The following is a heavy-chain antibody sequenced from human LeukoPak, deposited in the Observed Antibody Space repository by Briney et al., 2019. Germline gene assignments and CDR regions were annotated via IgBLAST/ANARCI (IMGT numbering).Heavy chain of an antibody. CDR3: AKADDFWSGYYNYMDV. CDR1: GFTFSSYS. D-gene: IGHD3-3*01. Sequence: GGSLRLSCAASGFTFSSYSMNWVRQAAGKGLEWVSAISGSGGSTYYADSVKGRFTISRDNSKNTLYLQMNSLRAEDTAVYYCAKADDFWSGYYNYMDVWGKGTTVTVSS. CDR2: ISGSGGST. J-gene: IGHJ6*03. V-gene: IGHV3-23*01.